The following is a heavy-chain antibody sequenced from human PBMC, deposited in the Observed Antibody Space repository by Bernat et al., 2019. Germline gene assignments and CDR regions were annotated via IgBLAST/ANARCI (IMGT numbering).Heavy chain of an antibody. CDR2: IIPTAGQT. Sequence: QVQLVQSGAEVKKPGAAMKVSCKASGFTFTSYYMHWVRQAPGQGLEWMGIIIPTAGQTGYAQNFQGRVTMTANTSTNTVYMELSSLRSEDKAGYYCAREMGTTCYIDLWGQGTLLTVSS. CDR1: GFTFTSYY. CDR3: AREMGTTCYIDL. V-gene: IGHV1-46*01. J-gene: IGHJ4*02. D-gene: IGHD2/OR15-2a*01.